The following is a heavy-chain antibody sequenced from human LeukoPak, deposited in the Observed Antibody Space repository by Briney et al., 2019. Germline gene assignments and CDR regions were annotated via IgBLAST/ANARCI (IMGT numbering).Heavy chain of an antibody. J-gene: IGHJ4*02. V-gene: IGHV1-8*03. CDR2: MNPNSGNT. D-gene: IGHD3-22*01. CDR3: ARGLAIGYSDY. CDR1: GYTFTIYD. Sequence: ASMTVSFKASGYTFTIYDINWVRQATGQGREWMGWMNPNSGNTGYAQKFQGRVTITRNTSISTAYMELSSLRSEDTAVYYCARGLAIGYSDYWGQGTLVTVSS.